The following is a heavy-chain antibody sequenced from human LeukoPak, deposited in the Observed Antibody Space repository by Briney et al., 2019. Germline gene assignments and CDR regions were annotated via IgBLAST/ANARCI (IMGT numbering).Heavy chain of an antibody. V-gene: IGHV3-48*03. D-gene: IGHD5-18*01. J-gene: IGHJ4*02. CDR3: LRDEGGSSYGYGY. CDR2: ISSSDTAR. CDR1: GFTFSNSE. Sequence: GGSLRLSCAASGFTFSNSEINWVRQAPGKGLEWVSYISSSDTARYYADSVKGRFTISRDNAKNVVYLQMNSLRVEDTAVYYCLRDEGGSSYGYGYWGKGTLVTVS.